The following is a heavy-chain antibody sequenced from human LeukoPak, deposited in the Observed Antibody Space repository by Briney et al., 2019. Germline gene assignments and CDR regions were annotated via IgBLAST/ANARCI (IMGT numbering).Heavy chain of an antibody. V-gene: IGHV3-30-3*01. Sequence: GGSLRLSCAASGFTFSSYAMHWVRQAPGKGLEWVAVISYDGSNKYYADSVKGRLTISRDNSKNTLYLQMNSLRAGDTAVYYCARDVLSSGWAYYYYYYGMDVWGQGTTVTVSS. CDR2: ISYDGSNK. D-gene: IGHD6-19*01. CDR3: ARDVLSSGWAYYYYYYGMDV. J-gene: IGHJ6*02. CDR1: GFTFSSYA.